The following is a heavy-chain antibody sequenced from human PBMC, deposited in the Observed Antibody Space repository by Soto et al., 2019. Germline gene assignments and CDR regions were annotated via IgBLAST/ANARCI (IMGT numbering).Heavy chain of an antibody. J-gene: IGHJ4*02. D-gene: IGHD6-6*01. CDR1: GGSISMYY. CDR3: ARDKYSRSPFGY. CDR2: IYYSGST. V-gene: IGHV4-59*01. Sequence: PSESRSLTCTVGGGSISMYYWSCIRQPPGKGLDLIGYIYYSGSTNYNPSLKSRVTISVDTSKNQLSLKLSSVTAADTAVYYCARDKYSRSPFGYWGQGTMVTVSS.